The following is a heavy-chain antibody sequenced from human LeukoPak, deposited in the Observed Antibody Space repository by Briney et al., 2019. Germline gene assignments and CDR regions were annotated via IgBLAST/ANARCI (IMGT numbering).Heavy chain of an antibody. CDR2: IFPSGGEI. D-gene: IGHD6-19*01. CDR3: ARGREQWLGEDWFDP. V-gene: IGHV3-23*01. CDR1: GFTFSTFA. J-gene: IGHJ5*02. Sequence: PGGSLRLSCAASGFTFSTFAMIWVRQPPGKGLEWVSSIFPSGGEIHYADSVRGRFTISRDNSKSTLSLQMSSLRAEDTAIYYCARGREQWLGEDWFDPWGQGTLVTVSS.